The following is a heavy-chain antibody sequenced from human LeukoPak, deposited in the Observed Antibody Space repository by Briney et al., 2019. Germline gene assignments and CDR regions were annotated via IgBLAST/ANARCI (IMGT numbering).Heavy chain of an antibody. D-gene: IGHD3-22*01. Sequence: SETLSLTCAVYGGSFSGYYWSWIRQPPGKGLEWIGEINHSGSTNYNPSLKSRVTISVDTSKNQFSLKLSSVTAADTAVYYCARDDTMIYAFDIWGQGTMVTVPS. CDR3: ARDDTMIYAFDI. CDR2: INHSGST. CDR1: GGSFSGYY. V-gene: IGHV4-34*01. J-gene: IGHJ3*02.